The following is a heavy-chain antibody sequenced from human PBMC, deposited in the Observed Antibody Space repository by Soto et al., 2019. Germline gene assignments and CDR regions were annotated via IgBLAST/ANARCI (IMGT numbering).Heavy chain of an antibody. V-gene: IGHV3-30-3*01. CDR2: ISYDGSNK. J-gene: IGHJ3*02. D-gene: IGHD4-17*01. CDR3: ARLHSSYPLRI. Sequence: GGSLRLSCAASGFTFSSYAMHWVRQAPGKGLEWVAVISYDGSNKYYADSVKGRFTISRDNAKNSLYLQMNSLRAEDTAVYYCARLHSSYPLRIWGQGTMVTVSS. CDR1: GFTFSSYA.